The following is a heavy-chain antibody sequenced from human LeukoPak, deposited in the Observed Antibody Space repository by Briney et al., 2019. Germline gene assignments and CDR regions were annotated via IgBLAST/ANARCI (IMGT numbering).Heavy chain of an antibody. D-gene: IGHD1-26*01. V-gene: IGHV3-23*01. CDR1: GFTFSNCA. Sequence: GGSLRLSCAASGFTFSNCAMSWVRQAPGKARECVSAITGSGGSTFYADSVKGRFTISRDNSKNTLYLQMNSLRVEDTAVYYCAKDPYPVWASRDYFDCCGQGTPVTVSS. CDR2: ITGSGGST. J-gene: IGHJ4*02. CDR3: AKDPYPVWASRDYFDC.